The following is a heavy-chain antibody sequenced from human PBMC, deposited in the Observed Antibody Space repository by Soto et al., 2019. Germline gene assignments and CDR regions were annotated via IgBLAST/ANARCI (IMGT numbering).Heavy chain of an antibody. CDR2: MNPNSGNT. CDR3: ASVTYYDILTGYPEDAFDI. V-gene: IGHV1-8*01. D-gene: IGHD3-9*01. CDR1: GYTFTSYD. J-gene: IGHJ3*02. Sequence: VSVKLYCKASGYTFTSYDINWVRQATRQGLEWMGWMNPNSGNTGYAQKFQGRVTMTRNTSISTAYMELSSLRSEDTAVYYCASVTYYDILTGYPEDAFDIWGQGTMVTVSS.